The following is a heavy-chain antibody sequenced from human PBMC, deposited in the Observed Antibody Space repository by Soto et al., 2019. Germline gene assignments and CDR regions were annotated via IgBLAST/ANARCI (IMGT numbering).Heavy chain of an antibody. V-gene: IGHV4-34*01. CDR1: GGSFSGYY. Sequence: SETLSLTFAVYGGSFSGYYWSWIRQPPGKGLEWIGEINHSGSTNYNPSLKSRVTISVDTSKNQFSLKLSSVTAADTAVYYCARRVTIAAAGTNWFDPWGQGTLVTVSS. CDR2: INHSGST. J-gene: IGHJ5*02. D-gene: IGHD6-13*01. CDR3: ARRVTIAAAGTNWFDP.